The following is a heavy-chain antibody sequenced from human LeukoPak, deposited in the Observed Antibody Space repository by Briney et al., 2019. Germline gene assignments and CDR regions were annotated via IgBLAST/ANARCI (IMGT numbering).Heavy chain of an antibody. CDR3: AREGGIVVVPAAPDY. CDR1: GFIFGDYA. V-gene: IGHV3-21*01. Sequence: PGGSLRLSCTASGFIFGDYAMSWFRQAPGKGLEWVSSISSSSSYIYYADSVKGRFTISRDNAKNSLYLQMNSLRAEDTAVYYCAREGGIVVVPAAPDYWGQGTLVTVSS. D-gene: IGHD2-2*01. J-gene: IGHJ4*02. CDR2: ISSSSSYI.